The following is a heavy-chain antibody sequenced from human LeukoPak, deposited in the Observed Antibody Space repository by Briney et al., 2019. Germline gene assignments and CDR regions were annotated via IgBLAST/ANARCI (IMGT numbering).Heavy chain of an antibody. Sequence: GESLRLSCAASGFTFSTYWMMWSRQAPGKGLEWVANIKEDGSEKYYVDSVKGRFTISRDGAKNSLYLQMNSLRAEDTAVYYCARGLTVKDYWGQGTLVTVSS. J-gene: IGHJ4*02. CDR3: ARGLTVKDY. V-gene: IGHV3-7*01. CDR2: IKEDGSEK. CDR1: GFTFSTYW. D-gene: IGHD1-20*01.